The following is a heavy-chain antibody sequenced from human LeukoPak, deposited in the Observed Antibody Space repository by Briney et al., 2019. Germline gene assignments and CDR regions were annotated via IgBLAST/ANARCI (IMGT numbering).Heavy chain of an antibody. CDR3: AKDIGYYYGSSGYPGPFDY. CDR2: ISWNSGSI. Sequence: GRSLRLSCAASGFTFDDYAIHWVRQAPGKGLEWVSGISWNSGSIGYADSVKGRFTISRDNAKNSLYLQMNSLRAEDTALYYCAKDIGYYYGSSGYPGPFDYWGQGTLVTVSS. V-gene: IGHV3-9*01. CDR1: GFTFDDYA. D-gene: IGHD3-22*01. J-gene: IGHJ4*02.